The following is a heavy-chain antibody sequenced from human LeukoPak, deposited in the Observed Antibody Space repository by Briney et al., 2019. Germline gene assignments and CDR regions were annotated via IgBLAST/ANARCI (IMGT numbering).Heavy chain of an antibody. Sequence: SQTLSLTCTVTGGSISGGSYYWSWLRQPAGKGLEWIGRIYTSGSTNYNPSLKSRVTISVDTSKNQFSLKLSSATAADTAVYYCARGHVLRYFDWLEPIDYWGQGTLVTVSS. D-gene: IGHD3-9*01. CDR2: IYTSGST. V-gene: IGHV4-61*02. J-gene: IGHJ4*02. CDR3: ARGHVLRYFDWLEPIDY. CDR1: GGSISGGSYY.